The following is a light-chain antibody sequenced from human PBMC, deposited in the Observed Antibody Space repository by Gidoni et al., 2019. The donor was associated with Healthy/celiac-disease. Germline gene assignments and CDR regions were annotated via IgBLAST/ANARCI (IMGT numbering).Light chain of an antibody. V-gene: IGKV1-8*01. J-gene: IGKJ1*01. Sequence: AIRTTQSPSSFSASTGDRVTITCRASQGISSYLAWYQQKPGKAPKLLIYAASTLQSGVPSRFSGSGSGTDFTLTISCLQSEDLATYYCQQYYSYPRTFGQGTKVEIK. CDR2: AAS. CDR1: QGISSY. CDR3: QQYYSYPRT.